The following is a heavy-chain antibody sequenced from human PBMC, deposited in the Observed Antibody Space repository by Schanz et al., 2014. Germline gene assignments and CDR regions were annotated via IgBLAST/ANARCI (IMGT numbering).Heavy chain of an antibody. CDR3: AGAESNSLLGCLHA. D-gene: IGHD2-15*01. Sequence: GPEVREPGASVKVSCKASGYTFNNYYRHWARQAPGQRPEWLGGISPSTGRTTYAPKFQDRVTMTRDKSMITVYIELSSLRSEDTSIHYCAGAESNSLLGCLHAWGQG. CDR2: ISPSTGRT. J-gene: IGHJ4*02. V-gene: IGHV1-46*02. CDR1: GYTFNNYY.